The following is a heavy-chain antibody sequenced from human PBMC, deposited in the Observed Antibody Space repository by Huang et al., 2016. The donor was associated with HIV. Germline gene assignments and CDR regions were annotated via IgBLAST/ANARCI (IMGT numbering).Heavy chain of an antibody. CDR3: ARGSLEYSVSSSLDY. CDR1: GGPFRSYS. CDR2: LSPVCDSP. D-gene: IGHD4-4*01. Sequence: QVQLLQSGAEVKKPGSSVKVSCKASGGPFRSYSIAWVRQAPGQGLEWMASLSPVCDSPNYAKKGQGRGRVTADESTGTVYMELRDLRPDDTAVYFCARGSLEYSVSSSLDYWGQGTHVTVSS. J-gene: IGHJ4*02. V-gene: IGHV1-69*13.